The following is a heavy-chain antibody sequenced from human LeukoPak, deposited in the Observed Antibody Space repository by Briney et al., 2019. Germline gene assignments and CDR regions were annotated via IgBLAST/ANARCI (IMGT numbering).Heavy chain of an antibody. CDR2: ISGSGSGGGT. CDR1: GFTFSSSA. Sequence: GGSLRLSCAASGFTFSSSAMSWVRQAPGKGLEWVSSISGSGSGGGTYYADSVKGRFTISRDNSKNTLYLQMNSLIAEDTAVYYCASFRGVGWDFVYWGQGTLVTVSS. V-gene: IGHV3-23*01. CDR3: ASFRGVGWDFVY. D-gene: IGHD3-10*01. J-gene: IGHJ4*02.